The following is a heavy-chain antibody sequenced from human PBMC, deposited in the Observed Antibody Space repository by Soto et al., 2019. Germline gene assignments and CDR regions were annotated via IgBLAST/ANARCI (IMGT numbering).Heavy chain of an antibody. CDR2: IYYSGST. J-gene: IGHJ6*02. V-gene: IGHV4-31*03. CDR1: GGSISNGGYY. D-gene: IGHD6-6*01. Sequence: QVQLQESGPGLVKPSQTLSLTCTVSGGSISNGGYYWSWIRQHPGKGLEWIGYIYYSGSTYYNPSLQSRVTISVDTSKNQFSLKLSSVTAADTAVYYCARADLGQLVPYYGMDVWGQGTTVTVSS. CDR3: ARADLGQLVPYYGMDV.